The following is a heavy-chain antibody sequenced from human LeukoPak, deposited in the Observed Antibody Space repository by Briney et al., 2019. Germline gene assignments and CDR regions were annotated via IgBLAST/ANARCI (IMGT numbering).Heavy chain of an antibody. Sequence: ASVKVSCKASGYTFTSYDINWVRQATGQGLEWMGWMNPNSGNTGYAQKFQGGVTMTRNTSISTAYMELSSLRSEDTAVYYCAIVVGANNWFDPWGQGTLVTVSS. CDR3: AIVVGANNWFDP. CDR1: GYTFTSYD. D-gene: IGHD1-26*01. V-gene: IGHV1-8*01. J-gene: IGHJ5*02. CDR2: MNPNSGNT.